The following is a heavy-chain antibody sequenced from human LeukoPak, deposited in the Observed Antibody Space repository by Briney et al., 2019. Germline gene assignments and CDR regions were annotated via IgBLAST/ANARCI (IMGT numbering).Heavy chain of an antibody. CDR1: GGSISSGGYY. V-gene: IGHV4-31*03. D-gene: IGHD3-9*01. J-gene: IGHJ4*02. CDR2: IYYSGST. CDR3: PRGSSHYDILTGYYVYYFDY. Sequence: SSQTLSLTCTVSGGSISSGGYYWSWIRQHPGKGLEWIGYIYYSGSTYYNPSLKSRVTISVDTSKNQFSLKLSSVTAADTAVYYCPRGSSHYDILTGYYVYYFDYWGQGTLVTVSS.